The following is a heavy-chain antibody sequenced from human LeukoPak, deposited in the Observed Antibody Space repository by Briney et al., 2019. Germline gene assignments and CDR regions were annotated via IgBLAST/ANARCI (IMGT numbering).Heavy chain of an antibody. D-gene: IGHD6-19*01. J-gene: IGHJ4*02. CDR1: GGSFSGYY. CDR2: INHSGST. CDR3: ARGVAVAGRCFDY. V-gene: IGHV4-34*01. Sequence: PSETLSLTCAVYGGSFSGYYWSWIRQPPGKGLEWIGEINHSGSTNYNPSLKSRVTISVDTSKNQFSLKLSSVTAADTAVYYCARGVAVAGRCFDYWGQGSLVTVSS.